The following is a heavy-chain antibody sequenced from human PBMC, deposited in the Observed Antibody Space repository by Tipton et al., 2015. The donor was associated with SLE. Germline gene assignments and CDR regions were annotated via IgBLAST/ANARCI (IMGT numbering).Heavy chain of an antibody. CDR1: GDSISYNY. Sequence: TLSLTCTVSGDSISYNYWSWIRQPPGKGLEWIGTIYYSGSTYYNPSLKSRVTISLDTSKNQFSLDLSSVTAADTAVYYCARDEYRYDATGYHLLGHFDFWGQGTLVTVSS. V-gene: IGHV4-39*07. J-gene: IGHJ4*02. D-gene: IGHD3-22*01. CDR2: IYYSGST. CDR3: ARDEYRYDATGYHLLGHFDF.